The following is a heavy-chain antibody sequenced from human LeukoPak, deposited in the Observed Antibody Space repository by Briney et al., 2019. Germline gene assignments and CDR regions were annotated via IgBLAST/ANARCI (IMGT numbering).Heavy chain of an antibody. D-gene: IGHD2-15*01. CDR2: INPTGGST. CDR1: GYTFTSYY. V-gene: IGHV1-46*01. CDR3: ARERSHRRGFDP. J-gene: IGHJ5*02. Sequence: ASVKVSCKASGYTFTSYYMHWVRQAPGEGLEWMGIINPTGGSTSYAQKFQGRVTMTRDTSISTAYMELSRLRSDDTAVYYCARERSHRRGFDPWGQGTLVTVPS.